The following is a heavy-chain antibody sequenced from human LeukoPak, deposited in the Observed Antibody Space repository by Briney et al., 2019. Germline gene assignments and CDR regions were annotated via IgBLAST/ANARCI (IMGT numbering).Heavy chain of an antibody. D-gene: IGHD2-15*01. V-gene: IGHV1-69*04. J-gene: IGHJ5*02. CDR3: ARDCSGGSCYGEESS. CDR2: IIPILGIA. Sequence: SVKVSCKASGGTFSSYAISWVRQAPGQGLEWMGRIIPILGIANYAQKFQGRVTITADKSTSTAYMELSSLRSEDTAVYYCARDCSGGSCYGEESSWGQGTLVTVSS. CDR1: GGTFSSYA.